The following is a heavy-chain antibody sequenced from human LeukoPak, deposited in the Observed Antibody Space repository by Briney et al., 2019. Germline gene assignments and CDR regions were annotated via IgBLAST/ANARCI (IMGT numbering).Heavy chain of an antibody. D-gene: IGHD1-7*01. V-gene: IGHV1-46*04. CDR2: INPSGGST. Sequence: VASLKVSCKASGYTFTSYYMHWVRQAPGQGLEWMGIINPSGGSTSYAQKLQGRVTMTRDTSTSTVYMELSSLRSEDTAVHYCALELLRAYYFDYWGQGTLVTVSS. CDR1: GYTFTSYY. CDR3: ALELLRAYYFDY. J-gene: IGHJ4*02.